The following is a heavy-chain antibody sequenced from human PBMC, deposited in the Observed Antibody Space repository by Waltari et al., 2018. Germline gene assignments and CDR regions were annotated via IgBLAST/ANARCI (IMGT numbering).Heavy chain of an antibody. CDR2: IIPILGIA. V-gene: IGHV1-69*10. J-gene: IGHJ5*02. D-gene: IGHD3-22*01. CDR3: ARGGGGGSSWYGNYYESSGT. CDR1: GGTFSSYA. Sequence: QVQLVQSGAAVKKPGSSVKVSCKASGGTFSSYAISWVRQAPGQGLEWMGGIIPILGIANYAQKFQGRVTITADKSTSTAYMELSSLRSEDTAVYYCARGGGGGSSWYGNYYESSGTWGQGTLVTVAS.